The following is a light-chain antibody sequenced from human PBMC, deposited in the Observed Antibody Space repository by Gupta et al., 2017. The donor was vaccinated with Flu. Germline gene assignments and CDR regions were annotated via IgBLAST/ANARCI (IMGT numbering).Light chain of an antibody. Sequence: GSGSTSYHPSCDQQTPCQAPRTRIYSTHSHSSGVPERFSGSILRNKAALTITGAQADDESHYHCLLYMGSGRLFSGGTKLTVL. CDR2: STH. V-gene: IGLV8-61*01. CDR3: LLYMGSGRL. CDR1: GSGSTSYH. J-gene: IGLJ3*02.